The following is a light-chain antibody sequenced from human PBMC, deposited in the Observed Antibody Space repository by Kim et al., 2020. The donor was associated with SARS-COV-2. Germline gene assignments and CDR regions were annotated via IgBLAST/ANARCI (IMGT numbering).Light chain of an antibody. Sequence: SVGDRVTITCRASQGISSYLAWYQQKPGKAPKLLIYAASTFQSGVPSRFSGSGSGTDFTLTISSLQPEDFATYYCQQLNSYPPWTFGQGTKVDIK. CDR2: AAS. CDR3: QQLNSYPPWT. J-gene: IGKJ1*01. V-gene: IGKV1-9*01. CDR1: QGISSY.